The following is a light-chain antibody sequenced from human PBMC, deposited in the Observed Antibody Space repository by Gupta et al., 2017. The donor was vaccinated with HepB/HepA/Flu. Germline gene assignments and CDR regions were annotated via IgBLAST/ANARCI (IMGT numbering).Light chain of an antibody. J-gene: IGLJ1*01. CDR2: EVY. V-gene: IGLV2-8*01. CDR1: NSDVGHSDF. Sequence: SALIQPRSASGSPGQSVTISCTGSNSDVGHSDFVSWYQQYPGKPPRLIIFEVYKRPSGVPDRFSGSKSGNTASLTVSGLQAEDEAYYYCFAYAVANNYVFGTGTTVTGL. CDR3: FAYAVANNYV.